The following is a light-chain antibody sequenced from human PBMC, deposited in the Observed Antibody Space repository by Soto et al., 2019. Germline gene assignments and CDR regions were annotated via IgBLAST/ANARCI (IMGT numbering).Light chain of an antibody. Sequence: VLTQPASVSGSPGQSVTISCTGPRSDIGDSNFISWYQHSPGKAPRLLIYEVNNRPSGVSRRFSGSKAGNTASLTISGLLDDDEADYFCASFRSGTILVFGSGTKVTVL. V-gene: IGLV2-14*01. J-gene: IGLJ1*01. CDR1: RSDIGDSNF. CDR2: EVN. CDR3: ASFRSGTILV.